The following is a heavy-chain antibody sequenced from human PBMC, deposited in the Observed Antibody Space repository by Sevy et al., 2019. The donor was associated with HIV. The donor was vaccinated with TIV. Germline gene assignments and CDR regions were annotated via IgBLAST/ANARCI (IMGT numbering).Heavy chain of an antibody. CDR3: VTPRRDFYDSTVYNVGSYFEY. CDR1: GFTFRSDA. D-gene: IGHD3-22*01. CDR2: ISGGGDRT. Sequence: GGSLRLSCAASGFTFRSDAMSWVRQAPGKGLEWVSAISGGGDRTYYADSVKGRFTVSRDNSKNTLYLQMNSLRAEDTAVYFWVTPRRDFYDSTVYNVGSYFEYWGQGSLVTVSS. J-gene: IGHJ4*02. V-gene: IGHV3-23*01.